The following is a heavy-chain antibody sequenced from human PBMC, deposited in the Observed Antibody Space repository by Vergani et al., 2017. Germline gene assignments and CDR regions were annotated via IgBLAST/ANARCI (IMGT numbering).Heavy chain of an antibody. CDR3: ARGVLDSKYRHNWFGP. CDR1: GYNFTSFD. D-gene: IGHD3/OR15-3a*01. Sequence: QEQLVQSGAEVRQPGASVKVSCKASGYNFTSFDINWVRLATGQGLEWMGWMNPKSGNTAYAAKFQGRITMTRDSSTDTAYMEMKSLRSEDTAIYFCARGVLDSKYRHNWFGPWGQGTVVTVSS. V-gene: IGHV1-8*01. CDR2: MNPKSGNT. J-gene: IGHJ5*02.